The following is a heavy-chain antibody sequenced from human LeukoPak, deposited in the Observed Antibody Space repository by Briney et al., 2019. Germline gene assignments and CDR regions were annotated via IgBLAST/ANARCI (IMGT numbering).Heavy chain of an antibody. D-gene: IGHD3-3*02. J-gene: IGHJ4*02. CDR1: GYTFTSYD. CDR3: ARGAFRSFDY. V-gene: IGHV1-8*01. CDR2: MNPNSGNT. Sequence: ASVKVSCKASGYTFTSYDINWVRQATGQGLEWMGWMNPNSGNTGYAQKFQGRVTMTRNTSINTAYMELSGLRSADTAVYYCARGAFRSFDYWGQGTLVTVSS.